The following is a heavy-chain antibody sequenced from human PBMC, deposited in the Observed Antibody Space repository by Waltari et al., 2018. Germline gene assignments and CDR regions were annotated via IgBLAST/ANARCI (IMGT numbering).Heavy chain of an antibody. CDR1: GSNFIDYY. D-gene: IGHD7-27*01. Sequence: QVQLVQSEAEVRKPGASVKVPCQASGSNFIDYYVHWVRQAPGQGLEWMGWVNPNSGGTMYLRKFEGWVTFSTDTSVNTAYMEVTRLKSDDTATYFCARARAWGPKAFDVWGQGTRLTVSS. CDR3: ARARAWGPKAFDV. CDR2: VNPNSGGT. V-gene: IGHV1-2*04. J-gene: IGHJ3*01.